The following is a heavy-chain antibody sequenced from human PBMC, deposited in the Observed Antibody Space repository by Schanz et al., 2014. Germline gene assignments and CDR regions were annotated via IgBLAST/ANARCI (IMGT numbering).Heavy chain of an antibody. J-gene: IGHJ5*02. D-gene: IGHD2-2*01. V-gene: IGHV3-15*02. CDR1: GITFSDYA. CDR3: TTVDCSSPSCPP. CDR2: IRSKADGGTT. Sequence: EVQLLESGGALEQPGGSLRLSCAASGITFSDYAMSWVRQAPGKGLEWVGRIRSKADGGTTDYAAPVKGRFTISRDDSKNTLFLQINSLKTEDTAVYYCTTVDCSSPSCPPWGQGTLVTVSS.